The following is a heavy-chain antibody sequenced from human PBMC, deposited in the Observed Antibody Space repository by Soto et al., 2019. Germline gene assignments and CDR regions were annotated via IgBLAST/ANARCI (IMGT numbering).Heavy chain of an antibody. D-gene: IGHD3-10*01. V-gene: IGHV1-3*01. CDR2: INAGNGNT. Sequence: ASVKVSCKASGYTLTSYAMHWVRQAPGQRLEWMGWINAGNGNTKYSQKFQGRVTITRDTSASTAYRELSSLRPDDTAVYYCARRAVRGVIPYGMDVGGQGTTFTVSS. J-gene: IGHJ6*02. CDR3: ARRAVRGVIPYGMDV. CDR1: GYTLTSYA.